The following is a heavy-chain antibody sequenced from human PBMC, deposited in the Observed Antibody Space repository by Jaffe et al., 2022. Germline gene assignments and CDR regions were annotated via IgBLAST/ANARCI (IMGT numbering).Heavy chain of an antibody. CDR1: GFTFSSYW. D-gene: IGHD3-22*01. Sequence: EVQLVESGGGLVQPGGSLRLSCAASGFTFSSYWMHWVRQAPGKGLVWVSRINSDGSSTSYADSVKGRFTISRDNAKNTLYLQMNSLRAEDTAVYYCARAMGFPFYYDSSGAFDPWGQGTLVTVSS. CDR3: ARAMGFPFYYDSSGAFDP. CDR2: INSDGSST. V-gene: IGHV3-74*01. J-gene: IGHJ5*02.